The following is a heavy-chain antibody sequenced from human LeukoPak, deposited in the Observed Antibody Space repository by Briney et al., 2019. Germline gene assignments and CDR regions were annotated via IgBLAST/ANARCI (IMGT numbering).Heavy chain of an antibody. D-gene: IGHD3-16*02. CDR3: ARDAGLSPDYYYYYMDV. CDR2: IYYSGST. J-gene: IGHJ6*03. CDR1: GGSISSHY. Sequence: PSETLSLTCTVSGGSISSHYWSWIRQPPGKGLEWIGYIYYSGSTNYNPSLKSRVTISVDTSKNKFSLKLSSVTAADTAVYYCARDAGLSPDYYYYYMDVWGKGTTVTVSS. V-gene: IGHV4-59*11.